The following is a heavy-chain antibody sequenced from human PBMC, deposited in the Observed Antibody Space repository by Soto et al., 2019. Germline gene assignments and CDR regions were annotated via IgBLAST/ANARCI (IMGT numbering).Heavy chain of an antibody. D-gene: IGHD1-1*01. CDR3: AREEGGTRGYYYLDV. CDR1: GYTFTSYG. CDR2: ISAYNGNT. Sequence: ASVKGSCKASGYTFTSYGISWGRQAHGQGLEWMGWISAYNGNTNYAQKLQGRVTMTTDTSTSTAYMELRSLRSDDTAVYYCAREEGGTRGYYYLDVWGKGTTVTVSS. J-gene: IGHJ6*03. V-gene: IGHV1-18*01.